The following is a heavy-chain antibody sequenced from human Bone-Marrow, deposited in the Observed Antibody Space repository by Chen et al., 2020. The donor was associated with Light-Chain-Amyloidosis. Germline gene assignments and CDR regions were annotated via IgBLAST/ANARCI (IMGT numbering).Heavy chain of an antibody. CDR2: IYPDDSDA. J-gene: IGHJ4*02. CDR3: ARRRDGYNFYY. D-gene: IGHD5-12*01. Sequence: IGWVRQMPGKGLEWMGVIYPDDSDARYSPSFEGQVTISADKSITTAYLQWRSLKASDTAMYYCARRRDGYNFYYWGQGTLVTVSS. V-gene: IGHV5-51*01.